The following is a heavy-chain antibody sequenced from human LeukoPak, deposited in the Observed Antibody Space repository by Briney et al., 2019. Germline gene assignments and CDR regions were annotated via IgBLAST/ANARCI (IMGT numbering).Heavy chain of an antibody. CDR1: GFTFSSYS. J-gene: IGHJ4*02. V-gene: IGHV3-21*01. CDR2: ISSSSSYI. D-gene: IGHD5-18*01. Sequence: GGSLRLSCAASGFTFSSYSMNWVRQAPGKGLEWVSSISSSSSYIHYADSVKGRFTISRDNAKNSLYLQMNSLRAEDTAVYYCARDDSYGYTKFGYWGQGTLVTVSS. CDR3: ARDDSYGYTKFGY.